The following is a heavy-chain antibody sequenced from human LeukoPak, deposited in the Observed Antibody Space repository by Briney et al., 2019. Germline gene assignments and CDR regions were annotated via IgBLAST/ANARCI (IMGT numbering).Heavy chain of an antibody. D-gene: IGHD3-22*01. J-gene: IGHJ5*02. Sequence: SQTLSLTCTVSGGSISSGDYYWSWIRQPPGKGLEWIGYIYYSGSTYYNPSLKSRVTISVDTSKNQFSLKLSSVTAADTAVYYCARAYYYDSSGYYTNRFDPWGRGTLVTVSS. CDR1: GGSISSGDYY. CDR3: ARAYYYDSSGYYTNRFDP. V-gene: IGHV4-30-4*08. CDR2: IYYSGST.